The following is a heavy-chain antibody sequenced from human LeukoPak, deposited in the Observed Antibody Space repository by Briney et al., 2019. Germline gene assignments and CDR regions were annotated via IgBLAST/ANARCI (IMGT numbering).Heavy chain of an antibody. CDR1: GGSFSGYY. V-gene: IGHV4-34*01. Sequence: SETLSLTCAVYGGSFSGYYWSWIRQPPGKGPEWIGEINHSGSTNYNPSLKSRVTISVDTSKNQFSLKLSSVTAADTAVYYCARLKGELTEDYWGQGTLVTVSS. J-gene: IGHJ4*02. CDR3: ARLKGELTEDY. D-gene: IGHD1-26*01. CDR2: INHSGST.